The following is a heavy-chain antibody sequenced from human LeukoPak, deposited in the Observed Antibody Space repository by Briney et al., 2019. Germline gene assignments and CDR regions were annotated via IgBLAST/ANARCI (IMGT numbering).Heavy chain of an antibody. CDR2: INWNGGST. Sequence: GGSLRLSCAASGFTFDDYGMSWVRQAPGKGLEGVSGINWNGGSTVYADSVKGRFTISRDNAKNSLYLQMNSLRAEDTALYYCARDPGRGYSYGYYYYYMDVWGKGTTVTVSS. J-gene: IGHJ6*03. V-gene: IGHV3-20*04. D-gene: IGHD5-18*01. CDR3: ARDPGRGYSYGYYYYYMDV. CDR1: GFTFDDYG.